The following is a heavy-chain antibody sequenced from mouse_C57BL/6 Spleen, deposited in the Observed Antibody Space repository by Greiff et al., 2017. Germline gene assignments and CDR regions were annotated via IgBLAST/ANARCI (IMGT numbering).Heavy chain of an antibody. CDR2: IDPETGGT. V-gene: IGHV1-15*01. CDR1: GYTFTDYE. Sequence: VKLQESGAELVRPGASVTLSCKASGYTFTDYEMHWVKQTPVHGLEWIGAIDPETGGTAYNQKFKGKAILTADKSSSTAYMELRSLTSEDSAVYYCPTYYYGSSYNYFDYWGQGTTLTVSS. CDR3: PTYYYGSSYNYFDY. D-gene: IGHD1-1*01. J-gene: IGHJ2*01.